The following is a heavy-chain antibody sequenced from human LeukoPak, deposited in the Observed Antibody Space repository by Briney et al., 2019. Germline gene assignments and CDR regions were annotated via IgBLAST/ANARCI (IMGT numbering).Heavy chain of an antibody. CDR2: ISDSGST. J-gene: IGHJ5*02. Sequence: SETLSLTCTVSGGSMNNYYWSWIQQAPGKGLEWIGYISDSGSTNYNPSLRSRVTISVDTSKNQFSLKLSSVTAADTALYYCARYDYGDCWFDPWGQGTLVTVSS. V-gene: IGHV4-59*01. CDR1: GGSMNNYY. CDR3: ARYDYGDCWFDP. D-gene: IGHD4-17*01.